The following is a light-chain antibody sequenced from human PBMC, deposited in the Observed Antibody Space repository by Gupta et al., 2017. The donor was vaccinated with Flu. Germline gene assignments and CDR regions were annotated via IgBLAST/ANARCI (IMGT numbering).Light chain of an antibody. CDR2: DVS. V-gene: IGLV2-11*01. CDR3: CSYASSSHVV. Sequence: QSALTQPRSVSGSPGPSVTLSCTGISSDVGGYNYVSWYQQHPGKAPKLMIYDVSKRPSGVPDRFSGSKSGNTASLTISGLQAEDEADYYCCSYASSSHVVFGGGTKLTVL. J-gene: IGLJ2*01. CDR1: SSDVGGYNY.